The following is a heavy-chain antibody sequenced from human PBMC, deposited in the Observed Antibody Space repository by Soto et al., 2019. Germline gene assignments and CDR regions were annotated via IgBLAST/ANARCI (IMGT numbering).Heavy chain of an antibody. D-gene: IGHD1-26*01. J-gene: IGHJ4*02. Sequence: QVQLVQSGAEVRKPGASVKVSCKASGSTFTGYYMHWVRQAPGQGLEWMGWINPNSGATNYAQRFQGRVHITRDTAISTAYLGVRRVGSDDTGVYYCGRIMGGSGPFDYWGQGTVVSVSS. V-gene: IGHV1-2*02. CDR3: GRIMGGSGPFDY. CDR2: INPNSGAT. CDR1: GSTFTGYY.